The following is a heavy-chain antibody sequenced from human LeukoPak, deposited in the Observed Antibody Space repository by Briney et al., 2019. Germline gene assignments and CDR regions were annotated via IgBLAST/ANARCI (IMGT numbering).Heavy chain of an antibody. Sequence: SETLSLTCTVSGYSISSGYYWGWIRQPPGKGLEWIGSIYHSGRTYYNPSPKSRVTTSVDTSKNQFSLKLSSVTAADTAVYYCAYNCRGVPISGRSYYYYYMDVWGKGTTVTVSS. CDR3: AYNCRGVPISGRSYYYYYMDV. CDR2: IYHSGRT. J-gene: IGHJ6*03. V-gene: IGHV4-38-2*02. CDR1: GYSISSGYY. D-gene: IGHD1-20*01.